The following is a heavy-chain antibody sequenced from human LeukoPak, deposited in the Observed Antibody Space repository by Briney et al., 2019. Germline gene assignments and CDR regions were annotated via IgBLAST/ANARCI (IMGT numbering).Heavy chain of an antibody. CDR1: GDSITSYY. D-gene: IGHD3-9*01. V-gene: IGHV4-59*08. CDR2: IYYSGST. CDR3: ARLSNYGILTGNSWFDS. J-gene: IGHJ5*01. Sequence: ETLSLTCTVSGDSITSYYWTWIRQPPGKALEWIGYIYYSGSTNYSPSLKSRVTISLDKSKTQFFLKLSSVAAADTAVYYCARLSNYGILTGNSWFDSWGQGTLVTVSS.